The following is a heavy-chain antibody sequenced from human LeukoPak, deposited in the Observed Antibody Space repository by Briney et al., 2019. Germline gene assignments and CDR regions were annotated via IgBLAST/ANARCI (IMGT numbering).Heavy chain of an antibody. CDR3: AKDLRGATVTTKGDY. J-gene: IGHJ4*02. V-gene: IGHV3-23*01. Sequence: GGSLRLSCAASGFTFSSYAMSWVRQAPGEGLEWGSAISASGGNTYYADSVKGRFTISRDSSKNTLYLQMNSLRAEDTAIYYCAKDLRGATVTTKGDYWGQGTLVTVSS. CDR2: ISASGGNT. CDR1: GFTFSSYA. D-gene: IGHD4-17*01.